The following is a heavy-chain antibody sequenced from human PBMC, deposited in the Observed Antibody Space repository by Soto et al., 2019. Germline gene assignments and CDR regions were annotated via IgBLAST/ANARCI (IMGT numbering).Heavy chain of an antibody. CDR3: AREGGSYHSGGYLIRGAFDI. CDR2: IYFRGNT. V-gene: IGHV4-31*03. CDR1: GDSISRIDYY. Sequence: SETLSLTCSVSGDSISRIDYYWTWIRRHPEKGLEWIGNIYFRGNTYYSPSLESRLTISVDTSKNQFSLKLTSVTAADTAVYYCAREGGSYHSGGYLIRGAFDIWGQGTMVTVSS. J-gene: IGHJ3*02. D-gene: IGHD3-22*01.